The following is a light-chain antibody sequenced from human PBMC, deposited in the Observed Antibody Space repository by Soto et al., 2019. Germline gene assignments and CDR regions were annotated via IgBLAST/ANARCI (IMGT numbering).Light chain of an antibody. V-gene: IGLV1-40*01. J-gene: IGLJ7*01. Sequence: QSVLTQPPSVSGAPGQRVTISCTGSSSNIGAGYEVHWYQQLPGTAPKLLIYGNSNRPSGVPDRFSGSKSGTSAFLAITGLQAEDEADYYCQSYDISLSGSVFGGGTQLTVL. CDR3: QSYDISLSGSV. CDR2: GNS. CDR1: SSNIGAGYE.